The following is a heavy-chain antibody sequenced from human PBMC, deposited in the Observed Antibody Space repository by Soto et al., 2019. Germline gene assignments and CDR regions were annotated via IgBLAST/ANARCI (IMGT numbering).Heavy chain of an antibody. CDR3: ARGSEWFRSPSYYYYMDV. Sequence: ASVKVSCKASGYTFTSYAMHWVRQAPGQRLEWMGWINAGNGNTKYSQKFQGRVTITRDTSASTAYMELSSLRSEDTAVYYCARGSEWFRSPSYYYYMDVWGKGTTVTVSS. CDR2: INAGNGNT. V-gene: IGHV1-3*01. D-gene: IGHD3-3*01. CDR1: GYTFTSYA. J-gene: IGHJ6*03.